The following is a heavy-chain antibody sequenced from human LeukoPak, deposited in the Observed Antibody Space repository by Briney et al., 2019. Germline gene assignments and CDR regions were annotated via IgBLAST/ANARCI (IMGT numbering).Heavy chain of an antibody. CDR1: GFTFSSYW. D-gene: IGHD1-26*01. V-gene: IGHV3-74*01. Sequence: GGSLRLSCAASGFTFSSYWMHWVRHAPGKGLVWVSRINSDESSTTYADSVNGRFTISRDNAKNTLYLQMNSLRAEATAVYYCARVKGELNFDYWGQGTLVTVSS. CDR2: INSDESST. CDR3: ARVKGELNFDY. J-gene: IGHJ4*02.